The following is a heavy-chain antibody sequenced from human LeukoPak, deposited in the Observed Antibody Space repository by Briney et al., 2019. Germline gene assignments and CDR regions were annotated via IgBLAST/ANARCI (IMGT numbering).Heavy chain of an antibody. Sequence: SETLSLTCTVSGGSISSSSYYWGWILQPPGKGLEWIGSIYYSGRTYYTPSLRSRVTISVDTSKNHFSLMLSSGTAAGTAVYYGARLLGSHINYFDPWGQGTLVTVSS. D-gene: IGHD5-24*01. V-gene: IGHV4-39*01. CDR2: IYYSGRT. CDR1: GGSISSSSYY. CDR3: ARLLGSHINYFDP. J-gene: IGHJ5*02.